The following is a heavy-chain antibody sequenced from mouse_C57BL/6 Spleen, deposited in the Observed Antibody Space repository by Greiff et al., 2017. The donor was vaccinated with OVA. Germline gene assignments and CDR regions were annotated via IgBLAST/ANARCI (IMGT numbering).Heavy chain of an antibody. J-gene: IGHJ4*01. CDR2: IDPSDSET. CDR1: GYTFTSYW. D-gene: IGHD3-2*02. Sequence: QVQLKQPGAELVRPGSSVKLSCKASGYTFTSYWMHWVKQRPIQGLEWIGNIDPSDSETHYNQKFKDKATLTVDKSSSTAYMQLSSLTSEDSAVYYCAREGSGYRAMDYWGQGTSVTVSS. V-gene: IGHV1-52*01. CDR3: AREGSGYRAMDY.